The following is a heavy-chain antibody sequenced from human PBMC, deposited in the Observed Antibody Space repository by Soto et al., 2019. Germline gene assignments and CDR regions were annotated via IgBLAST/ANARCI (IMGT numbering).Heavy chain of an antibody. Sequence: SETLSLTCTVSGGSISSYYWSWIRQPPGKGLEWIGYIYYSGSTNYNPSLKSRVTISVDTSKNQFSLKLSSVTAADTAVYYCASSSYYVWGSYRLGYFDYWGQGTLVTVSS. CDR3: ASSSYYVWGSYRLGYFDY. CDR2: IYYSGST. V-gene: IGHV4-59*01. CDR1: GGSISSYY. J-gene: IGHJ4*02. D-gene: IGHD3-16*02.